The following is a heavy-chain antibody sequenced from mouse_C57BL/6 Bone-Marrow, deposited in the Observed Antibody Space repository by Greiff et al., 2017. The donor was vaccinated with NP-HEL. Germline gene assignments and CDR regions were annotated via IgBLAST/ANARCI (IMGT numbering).Heavy chain of an antibody. CDR2: IDPSDSYT. Sequence: QVQLQQSGAELVMPGASVKLSCKASGYTFTSYWMHWVKQRPGQGLEWIGEIDPSDSYTNYNQKFKGKSTLTVDKSSSTAYMQLSSLTSEDSAVYFGARNYDGYYAWFAYWGQGTLVTGSA. CDR1: GYTFTSYW. D-gene: IGHD2-3*01. V-gene: IGHV1-69*01. CDR3: ARNYDGYYAWFAY. J-gene: IGHJ3*01.